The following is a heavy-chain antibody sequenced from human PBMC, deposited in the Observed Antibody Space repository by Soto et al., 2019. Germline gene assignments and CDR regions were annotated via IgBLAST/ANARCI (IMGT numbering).Heavy chain of an antibody. CDR3: AREGTTVQLDY. Sequence: QVQVVESGGGVVQPGRSLRLSCAASGFTFSSYGMHWVRQAPGKGLEWVAVISYDGSNKYYADSVKGRFTISRDNAKNTLFLQMNSLSADDTAVYYCAREGTTVQLDYLGQGTLVTVSS. J-gene: IGHJ4*02. CDR2: ISYDGSNK. CDR1: GFTFSSYG. D-gene: IGHD1-7*01. V-gene: IGHV3-30*03.